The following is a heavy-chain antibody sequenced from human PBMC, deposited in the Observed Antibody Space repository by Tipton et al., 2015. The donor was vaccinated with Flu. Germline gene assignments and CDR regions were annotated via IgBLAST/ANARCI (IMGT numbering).Heavy chain of an antibody. D-gene: IGHD5-18*01. CDR1: GFTFRTYS. CDR2: ITSSSSKI. V-gene: IGHV3-21*06. Sequence: SLRLSCAASGFTFRTYSMNWVRKAPGKGLEWVSYITSSSSKIYYADSVKGRFTISRDNAKDSLYLQMDSLRVEDTAMYYCARDVASGFSFGYPITYYFDLWGQGILVTVSS. CDR3: ARDVASGFSFGYPITYYFDL. J-gene: IGHJ4*02.